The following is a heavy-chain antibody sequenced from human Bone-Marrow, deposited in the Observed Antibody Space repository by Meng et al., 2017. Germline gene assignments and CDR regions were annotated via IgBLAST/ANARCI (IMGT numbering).Heavy chain of an antibody. Sequence: QVEGVQFGVLVKKRGASGNVSGNASRHTFPDYWLHRVRRAPGQGLEWMGRINPKSGDTHYAQRFQGRVTMNGDTSISTAYMELSGLRSDDTAMYYCARDEDISEAGKLFGDYWGQGTLVTVSS. V-gene: IGHV1-2*06. D-gene: IGHD6-13*01. CDR1: RHTFPDYW. J-gene: IGHJ4*02. CDR3: ARDEDISEAGKLFGDY. CDR2: INPKSGDT.